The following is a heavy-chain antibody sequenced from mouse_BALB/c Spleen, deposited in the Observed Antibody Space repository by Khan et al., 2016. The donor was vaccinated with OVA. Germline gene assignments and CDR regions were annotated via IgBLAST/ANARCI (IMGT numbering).Heavy chain of an antibody. Sequence: QVQLKESGPGLVQPSQSLSITCTVSGFSLTSYGILWVRQSPGKGLEWLGVIWTGGSTDYSAAFISRLSISKDNYTCHVFFKLNSLQANDTAIYYCARNYDYDEDFAYWGQGTLVTVSA. CDR1: GFSLTSYG. D-gene: IGHD2-4*01. CDR2: IWTGGST. J-gene: IGHJ3*01. V-gene: IGHV2-2*02. CDR3: ARNYDYDEDFAY.